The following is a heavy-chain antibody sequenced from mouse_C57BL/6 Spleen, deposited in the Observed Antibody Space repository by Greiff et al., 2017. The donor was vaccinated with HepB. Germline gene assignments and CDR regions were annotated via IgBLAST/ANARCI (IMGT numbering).Heavy chain of an antibody. CDR3: VRGITTVVATYYYAMDY. CDR1: GFTFNTYA. J-gene: IGHJ4*01. V-gene: IGHV10-3*01. CDR2: IRSKSSNYAT. D-gene: IGHD1-1*01. Sequence: EVQLVESGGGLVQPKGSLKLSCAASGFTFNTYAMHWVRQAPGKGLEWVARIRSKSSNYATYYADSVKDRFTISRDDSQSMLYLQMNNLKTEDTAMYYCVRGITTVVATYYYAMDYWGQGTSVTVSS.